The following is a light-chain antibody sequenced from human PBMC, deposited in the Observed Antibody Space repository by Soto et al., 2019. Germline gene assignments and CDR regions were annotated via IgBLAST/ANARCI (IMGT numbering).Light chain of an antibody. Sequence: SELTQPPSASGSPGQSGTISCTGTSSDVGGYNYVSWYQQHPGKAPKLMIYEVSKRPSGVPDRFSGSKSGNTASLTVSGLQAEDEADYYCSSYAGSNNLGVFGTGTKVTVL. J-gene: IGLJ1*01. V-gene: IGLV2-8*01. CDR2: EVS. CDR3: SSYAGSNNLGV. CDR1: SSDVGGYNY.